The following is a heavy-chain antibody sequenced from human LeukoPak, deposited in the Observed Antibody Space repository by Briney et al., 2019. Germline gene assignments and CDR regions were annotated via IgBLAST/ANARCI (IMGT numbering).Heavy chain of an antibody. Sequence: PGGSLRLSCAASGFTFNNYWMSWVRQAPGKGLEWVANIKEDGSEKYYVDSVKGRFTISRDNAKNSLFLQMNSLRAEDTGVYYCAGSYPHTPEDDCWGQGTLVTVSS. J-gene: IGHJ4*02. CDR1: GFTFNNYW. CDR2: IKEDGSEK. CDR3: AGSYPHTPEDDC. D-gene: IGHD1-26*01. V-gene: IGHV3-7*01.